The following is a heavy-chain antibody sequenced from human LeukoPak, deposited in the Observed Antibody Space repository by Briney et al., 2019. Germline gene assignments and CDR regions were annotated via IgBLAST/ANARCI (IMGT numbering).Heavy chain of an antibody. D-gene: IGHD3-22*01. CDR1: GFTFDDYA. V-gene: IGHV3-9*01. CDR3: ACYYDSSVHDAFDI. CDR2: ISWNSGSI. J-gene: IGHJ3*02. Sequence: GRSLRLSCAASGFTFDDYAMHWVRQAPGKGLEWVSGISWNSGSIGYADSVKGRFTISRDNAKNSLYLQMNSLRAEDTAVYYCACYYDSSVHDAFDIWGQGTMVTVSS.